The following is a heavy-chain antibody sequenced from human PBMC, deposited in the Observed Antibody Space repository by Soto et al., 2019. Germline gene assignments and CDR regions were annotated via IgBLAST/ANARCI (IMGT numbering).Heavy chain of an antibody. J-gene: IGHJ4*02. CDR1: GGSISTSAYY. CDR2: IYYSGTS. Sequence: SETLSLTCTVSGGSISTSAYYWGWIRQPPGKGLEWIGTIYYSGTSYHNPSLKSRVTISVDTSKSQFSLTLTSATAADTAVYYCASRVEGLYSGNDRYYVDSWGQGTLVTVS. CDR3: ASRVEGLYSGNDRYYVDS. V-gene: IGHV4-39*01. D-gene: IGHD5-12*01.